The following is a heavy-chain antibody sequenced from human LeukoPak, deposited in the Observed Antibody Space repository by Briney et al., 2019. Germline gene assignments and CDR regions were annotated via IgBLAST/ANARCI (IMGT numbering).Heavy chain of an antibody. CDR3: VRDLGGRSGH. V-gene: IGHV3-74*01. CDR1: GFTFSSNW. J-gene: IGHJ4*02. Sequence: GGSLRLSCAASGFTFSSNWMHWVRQAPGKGLVWVSRIDEDGSTTNYADSVKGRSTIFRDNAKNTLYLQMNSLRAEDTAVYYCVRDLGGRSGHWGQGTLVTVSS. CDR2: IDEDGSTT. D-gene: IGHD1-26*01.